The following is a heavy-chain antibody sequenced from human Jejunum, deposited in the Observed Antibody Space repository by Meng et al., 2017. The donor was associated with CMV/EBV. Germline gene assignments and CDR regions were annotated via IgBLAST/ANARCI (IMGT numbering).Heavy chain of an antibody. CDR3: ARDRYCHNGVCYASPPPYYYGMGV. Sequence: NWVSQAPGRGLEGVASTSGGGSFVFYTASVKGRFTNSRDDAKNSLFLQKNSLKAEDTAVYCCARDRYCHNGVCYASPPPYYYGMGVWGQGTTVTVSS. V-gene: IGHV3-21*01. J-gene: IGHJ6*02. CDR2: TSGGGSFV. D-gene: IGHD2-8*01.